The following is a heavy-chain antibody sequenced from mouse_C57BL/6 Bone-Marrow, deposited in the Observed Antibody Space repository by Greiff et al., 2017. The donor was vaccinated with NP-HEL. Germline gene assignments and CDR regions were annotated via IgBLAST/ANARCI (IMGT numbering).Heavy chain of an antibody. Sequence: LVESGAELVRPGASVKLSCKASGYTFTDYYINWVKQRPGQGLEWIARIYPGSGNTYYNEKFKGKATLTAEKSSSTAYMQLSSLTSEDSAVYFCARERGITPFAYWGQGTLVTVSA. D-gene: IGHD1-1*01. CDR2: IYPGSGNT. CDR3: ARERGITPFAY. V-gene: IGHV1-76*01. CDR1: GYTFTDYY. J-gene: IGHJ3*01.